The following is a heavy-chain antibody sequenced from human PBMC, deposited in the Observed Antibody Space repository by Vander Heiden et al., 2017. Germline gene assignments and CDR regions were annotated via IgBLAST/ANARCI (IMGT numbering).Heavy chain of an antibody. Sequence: QVQLVQSGAEVKKPGASVKVSCKASGYTFTGYYMHWVRQAPGQGLEWMGRINPNSGGTNYAQKLQGRVTMTRDTSISTAYMELSRLRSDDTAVYYCARDLEVVAASPYNWFDPWGQGTLVTVSS. CDR1: GYTFTGYY. D-gene: IGHD2-15*01. CDR3: ARDLEVVAASPYNWFDP. V-gene: IGHV1-2*06. J-gene: IGHJ5*02. CDR2: INPNSGGT.